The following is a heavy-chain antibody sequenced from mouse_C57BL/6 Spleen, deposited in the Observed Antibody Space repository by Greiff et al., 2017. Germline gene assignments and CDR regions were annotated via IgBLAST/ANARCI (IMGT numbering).Heavy chain of an antibody. J-gene: IGHJ2*01. V-gene: IGHV1-50*01. Sequence: VQLQQSGAELVKPGASVKLSCKASGYTFTSYWMQWVKQRPGQGLEWIGEIDPSDSYTNYNQKFKGKATLTVDTSSSTAYMQLSSLTSEDSAVYYCARWVYYFDYWGQGTTLTVSS. CDR1: GYTFTSYW. CDR3: ARWVYYFDY. CDR2: IDPSDSYT.